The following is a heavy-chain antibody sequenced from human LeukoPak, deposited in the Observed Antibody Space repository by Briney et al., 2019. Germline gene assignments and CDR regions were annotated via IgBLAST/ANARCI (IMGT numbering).Heavy chain of an antibody. CDR1: GSRFSSYV. Sequence: PGGSLRLSCAASGSRFSSYVMSWVRQAPGKGLEYVSSIDGSDGASYYADSVKGRFTISRDNSKNTLFLQMNSLRVEDTAVYYCARVDSGNYDYWGQGTLLTVSS. V-gene: IGHV3-23*01. CDR2: IDGSDGAS. CDR3: ARVDSGNYDY. J-gene: IGHJ4*02. D-gene: IGHD1-26*01.